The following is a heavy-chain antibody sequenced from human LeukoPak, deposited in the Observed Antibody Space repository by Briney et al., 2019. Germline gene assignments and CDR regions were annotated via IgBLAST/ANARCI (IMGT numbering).Heavy chain of an antibody. CDR1: GFTFSDYY. J-gene: IGHJ4*02. Sequence: KPGGSLRLSCAASGFTFSDYYMSWNRQAPGKGLEWLSYISSSSTYTNYADSVKGRFTISRDNAKNSLYLQMNSLRAEDTAVYYCARDLKGSAWYVDYWGQGTLVTVSS. CDR2: ISSSSTYT. CDR3: ARDLKGSAWYVDY. D-gene: IGHD6-19*01. V-gene: IGHV3-11*05.